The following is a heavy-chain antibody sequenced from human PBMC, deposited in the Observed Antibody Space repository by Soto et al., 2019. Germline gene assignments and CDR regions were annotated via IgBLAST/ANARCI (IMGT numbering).Heavy chain of an antibody. CDR2: VDGSGGDT. Sequence: AGGSLRLSCAASGFTFSSHAMGWLRQAPGAGPEWVAFVDGSGGDTSYADSVKGRFTISRDNSDNSLFLHMNSLRAEDTGRYFCAKEIFAAAYAATSAFDLWGQGTLDTGSS. D-gene: IGHD2-15*01. CDR3: AKEIFAAAYAATSAFDL. CDR1: GFTFSSHA. J-gene: IGHJ4*02. V-gene: IGHV3-23*01.